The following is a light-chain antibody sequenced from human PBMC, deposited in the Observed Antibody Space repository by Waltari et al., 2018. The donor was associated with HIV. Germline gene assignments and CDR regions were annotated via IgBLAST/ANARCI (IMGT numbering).Light chain of an antibody. Sequence: QSALTQPASVSGSPGQSITIPCTGTSSDVGGYNLVSWYQQHPCKAPKLMIYEVSKRPSGVSNRFSGSKSGNTASLTISGLQAEDEADYYCCAYAGSTTYVIFGGGTKLTVL. CDR1: SSDVGGYNL. V-gene: IGLV2-23*02. J-gene: IGLJ2*01. CDR3: CAYAGSTTYVI. CDR2: EVS.